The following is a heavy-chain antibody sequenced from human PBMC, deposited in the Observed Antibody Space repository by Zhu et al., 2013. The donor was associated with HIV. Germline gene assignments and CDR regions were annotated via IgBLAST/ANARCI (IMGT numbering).Heavy chain of an antibody. Sequence: QVQLVQSGPELKKPGASVRVSCEDSGYTFTKYDINWVRQATGQGLEWMGGIIPIFGTANYAQKFQGRVTITADKSTSTAYMELSSLKSEDTAVYFCARDRRGRTTRGGGGFWSIWGHG. J-gene: IGHJ3*02. D-gene: IGHD3-3*01. CDR3: ARDRRGRTTRGGGGFWSI. V-gene: IGHV1-69*06. CDR1: GYTFTKYD. CDR2: IIPIFGTA.